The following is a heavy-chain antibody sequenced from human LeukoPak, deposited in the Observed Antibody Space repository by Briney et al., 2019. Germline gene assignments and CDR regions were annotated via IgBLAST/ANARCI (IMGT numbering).Heavy chain of an antibody. J-gene: IGHJ4*02. D-gene: IGHD3-9*01. CDR2: IYYSGST. CDR3: ARMGRYFDWLLPDY. V-gene: IGHV4-59*01. CDR1: GGSISSYY. Sequence: SETLSLTCTVSGGSISSYYWSWIRQPPGKGLEWIGYIYYSGSTNYNPSLKSRVTISVDTSKNQFSLKLISVTAADTAVYYCARMGRYFDWLLPDYWGQGTLVTVSS.